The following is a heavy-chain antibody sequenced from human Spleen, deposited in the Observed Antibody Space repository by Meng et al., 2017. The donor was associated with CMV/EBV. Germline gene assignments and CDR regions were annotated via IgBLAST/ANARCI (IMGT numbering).Heavy chain of an antibody. J-gene: IGHJ6*02. CDR1: GLTFRTYG. V-gene: IGHV3-30*02. Sequence: GGSLRLSCAASGLTFRTYGMHWVRQAPGKGLEWVAFIRSDGSRKFYADSVKGRFGISRDNSKSTLNLQMGSLRAEDSAVYYCAKTPPGDWFYNYGLDVWGQGTTVTVSS. CDR2: IRSDGSRK. D-gene: IGHD3/OR15-3a*01. CDR3: AKTPPGDWFYNYGLDV.